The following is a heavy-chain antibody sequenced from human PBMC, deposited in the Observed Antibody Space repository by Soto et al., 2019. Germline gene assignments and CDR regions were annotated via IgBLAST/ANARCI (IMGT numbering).Heavy chain of an antibody. Sequence: QPGGSLRLSCAASGFTFSSYAMSWVRQAPGKGLEWVSAISGSGGSTYYADSVKGRFTISRDNSKNTLYLQMNSLRAEDTAVYYCAKNSHSSGYYYGTPLWYWGQGTLVTVSS. CDR2: ISGSGGST. J-gene: IGHJ4*02. V-gene: IGHV3-23*01. D-gene: IGHD3-22*01. CDR1: GFTFSSYA. CDR3: AKNSHSSGYYYGTPLWY.